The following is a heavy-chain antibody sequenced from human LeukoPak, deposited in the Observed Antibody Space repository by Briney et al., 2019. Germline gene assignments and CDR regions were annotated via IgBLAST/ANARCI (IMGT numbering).Heavy chain of an antibody. J-gene: IGHJ4*02. CDR2: ISSNGGST. D-gene: IGHD6-13*01. Sequence: PGGSLRLSCSASGFTFSSYAMHWVRQAPGKGLEYVSAISSNGGSTYYAESVKGRFTISRDNSKNTLYLQTSSLRAEDTAVYYCYVAAAGSFDYWGQGSLVTVSS. CDR1: GFTFSSYA. V-gene: IGHV3-64D*09. CDR3: YVAAAGSFDY.